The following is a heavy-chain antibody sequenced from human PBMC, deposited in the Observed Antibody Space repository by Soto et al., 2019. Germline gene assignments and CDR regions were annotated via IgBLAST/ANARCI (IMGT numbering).Heavy chain of an antibody. D-gene: IGHD2-15*01. Sequence: ASVKVSCKASGYTFTSYGISWVRQAPGQGLEWMGWISAYNGNTNYAQKLQGRVTMTTDTSTSTAYMELRSLRSDDTAVYYCARSADLGYCSGGSCYWSWFDPWGQGTLVTVSS. J-gene: IGHJ5*02. CDR1: GYTFTSYG. V-gene: IGHV1-18*01. CDR2: ISAYNGNT. CDR3: ARSADLGYCSGGSCYWSWFDP.